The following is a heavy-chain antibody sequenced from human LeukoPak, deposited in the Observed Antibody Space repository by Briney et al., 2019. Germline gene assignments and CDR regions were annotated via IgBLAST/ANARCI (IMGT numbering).Heavy chain of an antibody. CDR1: GSTFSSYA. CDR2: ISSNGGST. D-gene: IGHD6-13*01. CDR3: ARDVRRAAAGIAWYLRDRYYYMDV. J-gene: IGHJ6*03. V-gene: IGHV3-64*01. Sequence: PGGSLRLSCAASGSTFSSYAMHWVRQAPGKGLEYVSAISSNGGSTYYANSVKGRFTISRDNSKNTLYLQMGSLRAEDMAVYYCARDVRRAAAGIAWYLRDRYYYMDVWGKGTTVTVSS.